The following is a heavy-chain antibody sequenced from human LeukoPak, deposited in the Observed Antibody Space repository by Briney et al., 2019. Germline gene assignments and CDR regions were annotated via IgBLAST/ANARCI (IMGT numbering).Heavy chain of an antibody. Sequence: PSETLSLTGAVSGYSISSGYYWGWIRQPPGKGLEWIGSIYHSGSTYYNPSLKSRVTISVDTSKNQFSLKLSSVTAADTAVYYCARPNYDFWSGIPTGFDYWGQGTLVTVSS. J-gene: IGHJ4*02. V-gene: IGHV4-38-2*01. D-gene: IGHD3-3*01. CDR3: ARPNYDFWSGIPTGFDY. CDR1: GYSISSGYY. CDR2: IYHSGST.